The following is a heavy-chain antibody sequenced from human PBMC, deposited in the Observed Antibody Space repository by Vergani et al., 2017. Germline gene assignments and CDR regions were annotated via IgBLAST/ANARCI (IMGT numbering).Heavy chain of an antibody. CDR1: GGSISSGGYS. J-gene: IGHJ4*02. V-gene: IGHV4-30-2*01. CDR3: AKPRIVYSSGWTLFDY. Sequence: QLQLQESGSGLVKPSQTLSLTCAVSGGSISSGGYSWSWIRQPPGKGLEWIGYIYHSGSTYYNPSLKSRVTISVDRSKNQFSLKLSSVTAADTAVYYCAKPRIVYSSGWTLFDYWGQGTLVTVSS. CDR2: IYHSGST. D-gene: IGHD6-19*01.